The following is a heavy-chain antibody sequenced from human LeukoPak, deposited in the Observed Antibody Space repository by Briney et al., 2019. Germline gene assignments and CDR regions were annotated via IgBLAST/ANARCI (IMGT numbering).Heavy chain of an antibody. CDR2: ISGSGGST. CDR1: GFTFSSYA. D-gene: IGHD1-26*01. Sequence: GGSLRLSCAASGFTFSSYAMSWVRQTPGKGLEWVSAISGSGGSTDYADSVKSRFSISRDNSKNTLYLQMNSLRAEDTAVYYCAKDGEWEPERGAFDIWGQGTMVTVSS. J-gene: IGHJ3*02. CDR3: AKDGEWEPERGAFDI. V-gene: IGHV3-23*01.